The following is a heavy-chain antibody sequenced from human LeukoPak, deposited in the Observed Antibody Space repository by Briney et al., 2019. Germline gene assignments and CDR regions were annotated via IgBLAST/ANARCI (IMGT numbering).Heavy chain of an antibody. CDR2: IWYDASNK. D-gene: IGHD1-7*01. J-gene: IGHJ5*02. CDR1: GFTFSSFG. CDR3: VRGVGVSRFNYLDP. V-gene: IGHV3-33*01. Sequence: PGGSLRLSCAASGFTFSSFGMHWVRQAPGKGLEWVAVIWYDASNKYYVDSVKGRFTISRDNSKNTLYLQMNSLRDDDTAEYYCVRGVGVSRFNYLDPWGQGTLVIVSS.